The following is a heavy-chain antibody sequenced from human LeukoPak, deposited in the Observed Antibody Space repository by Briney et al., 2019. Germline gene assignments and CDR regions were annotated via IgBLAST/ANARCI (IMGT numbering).Heavy chain of an antibody. CDR2: TYYSGST. CDR3: ARDLSLYYYDSSGYLNWFDP. Sequence: SETLSLTCTVSGGSISSSSYYWGWIRQPPGKGLEWIGSTYYSGSTYYNPSLKSRVTISVDTSKNQFSLKLSSVTAADTAVYYCARDLSLYYYDSSGYLNWFDPWGQGTLVTVSS. J-gene: IGHJ5*02. D-gene: IGHD3-22*01. CDR1: GGSISSSSYY. V-gene: IGHV4-39*07.